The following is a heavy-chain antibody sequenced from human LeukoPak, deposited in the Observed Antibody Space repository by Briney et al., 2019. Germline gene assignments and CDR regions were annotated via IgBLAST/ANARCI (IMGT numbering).Heavy chain of an antibody. D-gene: IGHD3-3*01. CDR1: GGSISSYY. CDR3: ARSPVTIFGVVPFDY. CDR2: IYTSGST. V-gene: IGHV4-4*07. Sequence: SETLSLTCTVSGGSISSYYWSWIRQPAGKGLEWIGRIYTSGSTNYNPSLKSRVTMSVDTSKNQFSLKLSSVTAADTAVYYCARSPVTIFGVVPFDYWGQGTLVTVSP. J-gene: IGHJ4*02.